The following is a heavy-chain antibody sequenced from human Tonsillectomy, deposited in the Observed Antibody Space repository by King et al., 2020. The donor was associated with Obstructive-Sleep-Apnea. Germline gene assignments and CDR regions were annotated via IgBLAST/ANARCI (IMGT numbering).Heavy chain of an antibody. D-gene: IGHD3-22*01. Sequence: QLVQSGGGLVQPGRSLRLSCAASGFTFDDYAMHWVRQAPGKGLEWVSGITWNGGYIAYADSVKGRFTISRDNAKNSLYLQMNSLRAEDTALYYCAKDIVAMIIVEIDYWGQGTLVTVSS. CDR3: AKDIVAMIIVEIDY. CDR2: ITWNGGYI. J-gene: IGHJ4*02. CDR1: GFTFDDYA. V-gene: IGHV3-9*01.